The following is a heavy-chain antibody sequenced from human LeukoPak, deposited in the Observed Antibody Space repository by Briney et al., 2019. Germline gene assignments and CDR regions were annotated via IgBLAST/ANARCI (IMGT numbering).Heavy chain of an antibody. J-gene: IGHJ3*02. V-gene: IGHV1-69*05. D-gene: IGHD3-22*01. CDR3: ARDLYYYDSSNAFDI. CDR1: GGTFSSYA. Sequence: SVKVSCKASGGTFSSYAISWVRRAPGQGLEWMGGIIPIFGTANYAQKFQGRVTITTDESTSTAYMELSSLRSEDTAVYYCARDLYYYDSSNAFDIWGQGTMVTVSS. CDR2: IIPIFGTA.